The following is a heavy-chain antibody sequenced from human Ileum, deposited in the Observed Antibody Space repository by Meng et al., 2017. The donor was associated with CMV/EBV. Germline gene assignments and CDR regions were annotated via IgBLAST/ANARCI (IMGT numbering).Heavy chain of an antibody. CDR2: ISDDGSRI. D-gene: IGHD6-6*01. Sequence: GESLKISCAVSGFTFSNSAMHWVRQAPGKGLEWVSMISDDGSRIYHANSVKGRFTISRDNSKNTLYLQMNSLRTEDTALYYCSKDQWGGSSTLIGMDVWGQGTTVTVSS. V-gene: IGHV3-30-3*01. J-gene: IGHJ6*02. CDR1: GFTFSNSA. CDR3: SKDQWGGSSTLIGMDV.